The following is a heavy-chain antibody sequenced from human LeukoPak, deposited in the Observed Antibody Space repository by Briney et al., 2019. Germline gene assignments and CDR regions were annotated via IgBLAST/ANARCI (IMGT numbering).Heavy chain of an antibody. V-gene: IGHV4-59*01. Sequence: SETLSLTCTVSGGSISSYYWSWIRQPPGKGLEWIGYIYYSGSTNYNSSLKSRVTISVDTSKNQFSLKLSSVTAADTAVYYCARYGSGSYYSFDYWGQGTLVTVSS. CDR1: GGSISSYY. CDR2: IYYSGST. J-gene: IGHJ4*02. D-gene: IGHD3-10*01. CDR3: ARYGSGSYYSFDY.